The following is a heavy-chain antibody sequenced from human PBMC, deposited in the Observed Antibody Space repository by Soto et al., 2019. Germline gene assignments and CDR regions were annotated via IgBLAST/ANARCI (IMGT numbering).Heavy chain of an antibody. V-gene: IGHV1-18*01. Sequence: ASVKVSCKASCYTFTSYGVNWVRQAPGQGLEWMGWIRSYNNSTNYAQKLQGRVTMTTDTSTNTAYMELRSLRSDDTAVYYCARHGNGDDYWGQGTLVTVSS. J-gene: IGHJ4*02. CDR3: ARHGNGDDY. CDR1: CYTFTSYG. CDR2: IRSYNNST. D-gene: IGHD2-8*01.